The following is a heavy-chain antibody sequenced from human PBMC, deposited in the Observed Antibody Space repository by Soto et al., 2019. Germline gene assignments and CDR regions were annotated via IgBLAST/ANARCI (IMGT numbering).Heavy chain of an antibody. CDR2: IYYSGST. J-gene: IGHJ4*02. V-gene: IGHV4-59*08. CDR3: ARHVGRGLLIRPMWDY. D-gene: IGHD2-15*01. CDR1: GGSISSYY. Sequence: ASETLSLTCTVSGGSISSYYWSWIRQPPGKGLEWIGYIYYSGSTNYNPSLKGRVTISVDTSKNQFSLKLSSVTAADTAVYYCARHVGRGLLIRPMWDYWGQGTLVTVSS.